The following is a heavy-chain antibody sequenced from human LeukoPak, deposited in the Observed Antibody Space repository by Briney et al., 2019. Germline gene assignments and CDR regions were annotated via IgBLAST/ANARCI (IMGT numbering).Heavy chain of an antibody. CDR1: GGSISSYY. Sequence: PSETLSLTCTVSGGSISSYYWSWIRQPPGKGLEWIGYIYYSGSTNYNPSLKSRVTISVDTSKNQFSLKLSSVTAADTAVYYCARGFYYDKTGYINWGQGTLVTVSS. CDR3: ARGFYYDKTGYIN. J-gene: IGHJ4*02. D-gene: IGHD3-16*01. CDR2: IYYSGST. V-gene: IGHV4-59*01.